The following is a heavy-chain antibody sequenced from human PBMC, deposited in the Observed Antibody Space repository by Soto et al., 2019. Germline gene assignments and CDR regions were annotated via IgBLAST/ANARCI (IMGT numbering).Heavy chain of an antibody. V-gene: IGHV6-1*01. CDR3: ATSIAAAGVPIYYYYGMEV. CDR2: TYYMSKWYN. D-gene: IGHD6-13*01. Sequence: SHTLSLTCAXSGYSVSSNSAALNCIIKSASGGVYWLGRTYYMSKWYNDYAVSVKSRITINPDTSKNQFSLQLNSVTPEDTAVYYCATSIAAAGVPIYYYYGMEVWGQGTTVTVSS. J-gene: IGHJ6*02. CDR1: GYSVSSNSAA.